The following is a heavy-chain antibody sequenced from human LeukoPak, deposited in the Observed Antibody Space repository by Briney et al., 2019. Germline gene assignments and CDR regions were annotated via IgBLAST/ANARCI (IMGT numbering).Heavy chain of an antibody. D-gene: IGHD2-2*01. CDR2: ISGSGGST. CDR1: GFTFSSYA. Sequence: GGSLRLSCAASGFTFSSYAMSWVRQAPGKGLEWVSAISGSGGSTYYADSAKGRFTISRDNSKNTLYLQMNSLRAEDTAVYYCAKARYCSSTSCPFWFDPWGQGTLVTVSS. V-gene: IGHV3-23*01. J-gene: IGHJ5*02. CDR3: AKARYCSSTSCPFWFDP.